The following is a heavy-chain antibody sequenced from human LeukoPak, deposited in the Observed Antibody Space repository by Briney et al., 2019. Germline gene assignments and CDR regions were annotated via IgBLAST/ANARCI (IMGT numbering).Heavy chain of an antibody. V-gene: IGHV3-33*01. CDR1: GFTFSSYG. J-gene: IGHJ4*02. CDR2: TWYDGSNK. Sequence: GGSLRLSCAASGFTFSSYGMHWVRQAPGKGLEWVAVTWYDGSNKYYADSVKGRFTISRDNSKNTLYLHMNSLRAEDTAVYYCARGKSVEMATIHPFGYWGQGTLVTVSS. CDR3: ARGKSVEMATIHPFGY. D-gene: IGHD5-24*01.